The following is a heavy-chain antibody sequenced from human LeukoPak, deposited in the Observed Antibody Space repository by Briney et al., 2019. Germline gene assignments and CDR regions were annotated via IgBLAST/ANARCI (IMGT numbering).Heavy chain of an antibody. CDR2: ISDSGGST. CDR1: GFTFSTYS. D-gene: IGHD2-15*01. J-gene: IGHJ3*02. V-gene: IGHV3-23*01. CDR3: AKGGGGTRGAFDI. Sequence: GGSLRLSCTASGFTFSTYSMNWVRQAPGKGLEWVSGISDSGGSTDYADSVKGRFTISRDNSKNTLYLHMNSLRAEDTAIYYCAKGGGGTRGAFDIWGQGTMVTVSS.